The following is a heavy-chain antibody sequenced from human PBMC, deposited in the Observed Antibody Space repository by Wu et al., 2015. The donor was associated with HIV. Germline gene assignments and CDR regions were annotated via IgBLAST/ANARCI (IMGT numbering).Heavy chain of an antibody. CDR3: ARVHYDYGDYGLPTY. CDR1: GYTFTDYY. CDR2: INPNTDAT. J-gene: IGHJ4*03. V-gene: IGHV1-2*02. Sequence: QVLLVQSGAEVKKPGASVKVSCRTSGYTFTDYYLHWVRQAPGQGLEWMGWINPNTDATLYAQNFQGRVTITTDTSISTLYMELNSLKSDDTAVYFCARVHYDYGDYGLPTYWGQGTLITVSS. D-gene: IGHD4-17*01.